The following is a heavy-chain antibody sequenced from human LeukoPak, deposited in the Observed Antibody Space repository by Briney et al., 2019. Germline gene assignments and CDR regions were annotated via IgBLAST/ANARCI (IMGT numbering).Heavy chain of an antibody. Sequence: GGSLRLSCAASGFTFSSYAISWVRQAPGKGLEWVSAISGSGGSTYYADSVKGRFTISRDNSKNTLYLQMNSLRAEDTAVYYCAKDLPYDILTGYDYWGQGTLVTVSS. V-gene: IGHV3-23*01. CDR2: ISGSGGST. D-gene: IGHD3-9*01. CDR1: GFTFSSYA. J-gene: IGHJ4*02. CDR3: AKDLPYDILTGYDY.